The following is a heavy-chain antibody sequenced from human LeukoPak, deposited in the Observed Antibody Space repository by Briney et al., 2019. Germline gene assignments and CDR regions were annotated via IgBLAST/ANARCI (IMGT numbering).Heavy chain of an antibody. Sequence: SVRVSCKASGGTFSSYAISWVRQAPGQGLEWMGGIIPIFGTANYAQKFQGRVTITADESTSTAYMELSSLRSEDTAVYYCARSEAEDDAFDIWGQGTMVTVSS. CDR2: IIPIFGTA. V-gene: IGHV1-69*01. CDR3: ARSEAEDDAFDI. CDR1: GGTFSSYA. J-gene: IGHJ3*02.